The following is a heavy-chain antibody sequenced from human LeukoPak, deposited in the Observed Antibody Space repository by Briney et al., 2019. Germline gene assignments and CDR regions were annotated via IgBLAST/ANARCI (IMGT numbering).Heavy chain of an antibody. J-gene: IGHJ6*03. CDR3: ARDIRSHNGPGGYYYYYMDV. V-gene: IGHV4-4*07. D-gene: IGHD2-8*01. Sequence: PSETLSLTCTVSGDSMSDSYWSWIRQPAGKGLEWIGRIYASGSTNYNPSLKSRVTLSVDTSSNQSSLTLSSVTAADTAVYHCARDIRSHNGPGGYYYYYMDVWGKGTTVTVSS. CDR1: GDSMSDSY. CDR2: IYASGST.